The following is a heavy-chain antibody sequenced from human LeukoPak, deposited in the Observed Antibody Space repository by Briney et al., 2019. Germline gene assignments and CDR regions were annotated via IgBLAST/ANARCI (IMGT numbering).Heavy chain of an antibody. V-gene: IGHV3-53*01. J-gene: IGHJ4*02. Sequence: RSGGSLRLSCAASGFSVFSNYMTWVRQAPGKGLEWVAVSYRRDTTFYADAVKGRFIISTDSSRKTVYLQMNSLRVDDTAMYYCARDPRREQWLYYFDYWGQGTLVTASS. CDR3: ARDPRREQWLYYFDY. CDR2: SYRRDTT. CDR1: GFSVFSNY. D-gene: IGHD6-19*01.